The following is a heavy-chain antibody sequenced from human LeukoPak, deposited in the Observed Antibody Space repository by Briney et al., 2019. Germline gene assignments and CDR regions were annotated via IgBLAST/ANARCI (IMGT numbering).Heavy chain of an antibody. J-gene: IGHJ4*02. CDR1: GFTFSSYA. D-gene: IGHD1-14*01. V-gene: IGHV3-23*01. CDR3: AKERGFKDRPFDY. CDR2: ISGSGGRT. Sequence: GGSLRLSCAASGFTFSSYAMSWVRQAPGKGVEGVSAISGSGGRTYYADSVKGRFTISRDNSKHTLYLQMNSLRAEDTAVYYCAKERGFKDRPFDYWGQGTLVTVSS.